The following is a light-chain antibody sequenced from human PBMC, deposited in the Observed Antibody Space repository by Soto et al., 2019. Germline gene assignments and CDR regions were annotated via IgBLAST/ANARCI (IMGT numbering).Light chain of an antibody. J-gene: IGKJ5*01. CDR3: QQFDDLTFT. CDR1: QSVSRY. V-gene: IGKV1-33*01. Sequence: DIQMTQSPSSLSASVGYSVSITCLTSQSVSRYVNWYQQKPGKAPELLIYDASDLEVGVPSRFSGSGSGTVFTLTISSLQPEDIATYYCQQFDDLTFTFGQGTRLEIK. CDR2: DAS.